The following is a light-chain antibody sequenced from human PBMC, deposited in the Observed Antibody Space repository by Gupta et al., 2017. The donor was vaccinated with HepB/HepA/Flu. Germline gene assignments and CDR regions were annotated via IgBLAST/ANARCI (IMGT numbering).Light chain of an antibody. Sequence: DVQMTQSPSSLSASVGDRVTITCRASQGIRNDLDWYQQKPGKAPKRLIYAASRVQSGVPSRFSGSGSGTEFTLTISSLQPEDFATYYCRQDNSYPRTFGQGTKVEIK. CDR3: RQDNSYPRT. CDR2: AAS. V-gene: IGKV1-17*01. CDR1: QGIRND. J-gene: IGKJ1*01.